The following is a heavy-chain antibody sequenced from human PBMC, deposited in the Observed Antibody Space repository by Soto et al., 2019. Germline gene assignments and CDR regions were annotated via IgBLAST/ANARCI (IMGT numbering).Heavy chain of an antibody. CDR2: ISGYNGPT. D-gene: IGHD3-3*01. V-gene: IGHV1-18*01. Sequence: QVQLVQSGPEVKKPGASVTVSCKASGYTFTSFGLAWVRQARGPGLQWLVWISGYNGPTNYAQKFQDRVTQTTDKSTKTAYMELRSMRYDDSAVYYCARYAVFGADISPKYNYGVDVWGQGTTVTVSS. J-gene: IGHJ6*02. CDR1: GYTFTSFG. CDR3: ARYAVFGADISPKYNYGVDV.